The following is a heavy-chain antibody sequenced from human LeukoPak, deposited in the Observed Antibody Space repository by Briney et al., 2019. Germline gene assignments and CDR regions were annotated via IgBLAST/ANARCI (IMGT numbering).Heavy chain of an antibody. Sequence: ASVKVSCKASGYTFTGYYMHWVRQAPGQGLEWMGRINPNSGGTNYAQKFQGRVTMTGDTSISTAYMELSRLRSDDTAVYYCARSGSWYSGAFDIWGQGTMVTVSS. CDR1: GYTFTGYY. V-gene: IGHV1-2*06. CDR2: INPNSGGT. D-gene: IGHD1-26*01. CDR3: ARSGSWYSGAFDI. J-gene: IGHJ3*02.